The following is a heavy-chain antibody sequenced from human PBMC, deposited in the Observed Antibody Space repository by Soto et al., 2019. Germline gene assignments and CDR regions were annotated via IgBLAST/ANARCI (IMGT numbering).Heavy chain of an antibody. CDR2: ISSSGSTI. D-gene: IGHD2-2*01. CDR3: ARLPSLMGYYYGMDV. J-gene: IGHJ6*02. CDR1: GFTFRSYE. V-gene: IGHV3-48*03. Sequence: PGGSLRLSCAASGFTFRSYEMNWVRQAPGKGLEWVSYISSSGSTIYYADSVKGRFTISRDNAKNSLYLQMNSLRAEDTAVYYCARLPSLMGYYYGMDVWGQGTTVTVSS.